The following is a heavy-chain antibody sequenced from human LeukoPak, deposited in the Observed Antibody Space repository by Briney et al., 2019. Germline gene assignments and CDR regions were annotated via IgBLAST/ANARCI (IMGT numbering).Heavy chain of an antibody. J-gene: IGHJ4*02. Sequence: GRSLRLSCAASGFTFSSYGMHWVRQAPGKGLEWVAVISSDGNNKNYVDSVKGRFTFSRDNSKNTLYLQMNSLRAEDTAVYYCAKGNDIGGYYYPHFDYWGQGTLVTVSS. D-gene: IGHD3-22*01. V-gene: IGHV3-30*18. CDR3: AKGNDIGGYYYPHFDY. CDR2: ISSDGNNK. CDR1: GFTFSSYG.